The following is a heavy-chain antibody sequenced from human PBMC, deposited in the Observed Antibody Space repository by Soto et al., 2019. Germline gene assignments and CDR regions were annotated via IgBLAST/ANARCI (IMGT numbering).Heavy chain of an antibody. CDR1: GFTFSSYA. D-gene: IGHD2-2*01. CDR3: ARERLVVPLYYYYGMDV. V-gene: IGHV3-30-3*01. Sequence: QVQLVESGGGVVQPGRSLRLSCAASGFTFSSYAMHWVRQAPGKGLEWVAVISYDGSNKYYADSVKGRFTISRDKSKHTLYMQMNSLRAEDTAVYYCARERLVVPLYYYYGMDVWGQGTTVTVSS. CDR2: ISYDGSNK. J-gene: IGHJ6*02.